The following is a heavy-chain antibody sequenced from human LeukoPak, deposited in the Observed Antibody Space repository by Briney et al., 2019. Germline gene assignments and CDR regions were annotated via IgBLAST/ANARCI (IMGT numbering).Heavy chain of an antibody. V-gene: IGHV3-21*01. CDR3: ARDYALSSSWYGYYFDY. CDR2: ISSSSSYI. J-gene: IGHJ4*02. CDR1: GFTFSSYS. D-gene: IGHD6-13*01. Sequence: GGSLRLSRAASGFTFSSYSMNWVRQAPGKGLKWVSSISSSSSYIYYADSVKGRFTISRDNAKNSLYLQMNSLRAEDTAVYYCARDYALSSSWYGYYFDYWGQGTLVTVSS.